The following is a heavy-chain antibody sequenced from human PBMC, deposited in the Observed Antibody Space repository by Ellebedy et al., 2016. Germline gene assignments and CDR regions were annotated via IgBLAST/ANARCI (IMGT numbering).Heavy chain of an antibody. CDR2: INSDGSST. D-gene: IGHD2-15*01. CDR3: VRQLGYCSEGNCYFDY. CDR1: GFTFSSYW. Sequence: GGSLRLXCAASGFTFSSYWMHWVRQAPGKGLVWVSRINSDGSSTSYADSVKGRFTISRDNSKDMLYLQMNSLRAEDTAIYFCVRQLGYCSEGNCYFDYWGQGTLVTVSS. V-gene: IGHV3-74*01. J-gene: IGHJ4*02.